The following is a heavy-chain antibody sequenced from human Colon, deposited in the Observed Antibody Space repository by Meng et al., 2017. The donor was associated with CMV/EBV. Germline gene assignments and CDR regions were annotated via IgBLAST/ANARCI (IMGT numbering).Heavy chain of an antibody. J-gene: IGHJ4*02. CDR2: ITHTSDT. Sequence: GESLKISCSTSGFTFSSYSLNWVRQAPGKGLERVSSITHTSDTYYADSLKGRFTLSRDNAQNSVYLQMDSLTAEDTAIYYCARGWPPDYWGQGTLVTVSS. CDR3: ARGWPPDY. D-gene: IGHD6-13*01. V-gene: IGHV3-21*06. CDR1: GFTFSSYS.